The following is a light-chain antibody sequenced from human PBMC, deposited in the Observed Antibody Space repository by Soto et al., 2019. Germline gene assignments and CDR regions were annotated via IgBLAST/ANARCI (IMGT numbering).Light chain of an antibody. J-gene: IGKJ1*01. CDR1: QSVSTF. CDR3: QQRSNWPWT. CDR2: SVS. V-gene: IGKV3-11*01. Sequence: EIVLTQSPATLSLSPGERATLSCRASQSVSTFLAWYQHKPGQAPRLLIYSVSTRATGIADRFSGSGSGTDFTLTISSLEPDDFAVYYCQQRSNWPWTFGQGTKVDIK.